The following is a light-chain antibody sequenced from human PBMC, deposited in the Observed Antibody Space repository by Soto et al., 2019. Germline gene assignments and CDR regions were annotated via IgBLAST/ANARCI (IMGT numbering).Light chain of an antibody. CDR1: SSDFDGYNY. V-gene: IGLV2-11*01. CDR2: DVS. Sequence: QSALTQPRSVSGSPGQSVTISCTGTSSDFDGYNYVSWYQQHPGKAPKLMIYDVSERPSGVPDRFSGSKSGNTASLTISGLQAEDEADYYCCSYAGSYTSYVFGTGTKATVL. J-gene: IGLJ1*01. CDR3: CSYAGSYTSYV.